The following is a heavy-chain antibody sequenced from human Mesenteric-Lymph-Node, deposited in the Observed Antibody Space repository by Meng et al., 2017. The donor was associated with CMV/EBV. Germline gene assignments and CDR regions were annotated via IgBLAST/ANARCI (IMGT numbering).Heavy chain of an antibody. CDR3: ARDRSGSYSR. D-gene: IGHD1-26*01. V-gene: IGHV4-39*02. Sequence: SETLSLTCTVSGGSISTSYYYWGWIRQPPGKGLEWIGSIHYSGSTYNNPSLKSRVTISVDTSKNQFSLKLSSVTAADTTVYFCARDRSGSYSRWGQGTLVTVSS. J-gene: IGHJ4*02. CDR1: GGSISTSYYY. CDR2: IHYSGST.